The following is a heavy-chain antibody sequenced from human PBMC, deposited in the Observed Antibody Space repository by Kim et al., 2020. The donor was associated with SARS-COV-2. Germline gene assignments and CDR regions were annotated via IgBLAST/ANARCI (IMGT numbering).Heavy chain of an antibody. J-gene: IGHJ6*02. Sequence: KSRVTISVDTSKNQFSRKLSSVTAADTAVYYCATLNCGGNCPYYYYGMDVWGQGTTVTVSS. D-gene: IGHD2-21*02. CDR3: ATLNCGGNCPYYYYGMDV. V-gene: IGHV4-39*01.